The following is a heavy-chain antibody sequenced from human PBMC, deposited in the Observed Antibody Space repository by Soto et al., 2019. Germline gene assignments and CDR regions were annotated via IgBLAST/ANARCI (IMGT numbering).Heavy chain of an antibody. CDR3: AKDRFTSTVRKYWFFDL. J-gene: IGHJ2*01. Sequence: EVHLLESGGGLVKPGGSLRLSCAASGFTFTNYAMTWVRQAPGKGLEWVSSISGGDGDTSYADSVKGRFTISRDNSENTMFRQMNSLRPDDTAVYYCAKDRFTSTVRKYWFFDLWGRGTLVTVSS. V-gene: IGHV3-23*01. CDR1: GFTFTNYA. CDR2: ISGGDGDT. D-gene: IGHD3-10*01.